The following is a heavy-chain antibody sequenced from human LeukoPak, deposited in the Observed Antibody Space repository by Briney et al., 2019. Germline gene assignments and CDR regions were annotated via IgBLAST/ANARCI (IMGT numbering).Heavy chain of an antibody. CDR2: IIPILGIA. CDR1: GGTFSSYT. V-gene: IGHV1-69*02. D-gene: IGHD1-7*01. J-gene: IGHJ4*02. CDR3: AGGTRGELHSDY. Sequence: SVKVSCKASGGTFSSYTISWVRQAPGQGLEWMGRIIPILGIANYAQKFQGSVTITADKSTSTAYMELSSLRSEDTAVYYCAGGTRGELHSDYWGQGTLVTVSS.